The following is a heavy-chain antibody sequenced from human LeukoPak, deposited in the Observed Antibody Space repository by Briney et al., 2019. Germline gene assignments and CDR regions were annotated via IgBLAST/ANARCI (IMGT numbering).Heavy chain of an antibody. Sequence: ASVKVSCKASGYTFIKYGISWVRQAPGQGLEWMGWISAYSGNTNYAQKLQGRVTMTTDTSTSTAYMELRSLRSDDTAVYYCARDLPRVTMVRGVNDYWGQGTLVTVSS. CDR3: ARDLPRVTMVRGVNDY. J-gene: IGHJ4*02. V-gene: IGHV1-18*01. CDR1: GYTFIKYG. CDR2: ISAYSGNT. D-gene: IGHD3-10*01.